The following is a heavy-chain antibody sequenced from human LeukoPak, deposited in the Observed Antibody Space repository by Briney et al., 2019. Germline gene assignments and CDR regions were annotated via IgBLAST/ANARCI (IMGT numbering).Heavy chain of an antibody. J-gene: IGHJ4*02. CDR1: GGTFSSYA. D-gene: IGHD3-9*01. CDR3: ARVGYYDILTGYYKEGYFDY. Sequence: GASVKVSCKASGGTFSSYAISWVRQAPGQGLEWMGGIIPIFGTANYAQKFQGRVTITTDESTSTAYMELSSLRSEDTAVYYCARVGYYDILTGYYKEGYFDYWGQGTLVTVSS. V-gene: IGHV1-69*05. CDR2: IIPIFGTA.